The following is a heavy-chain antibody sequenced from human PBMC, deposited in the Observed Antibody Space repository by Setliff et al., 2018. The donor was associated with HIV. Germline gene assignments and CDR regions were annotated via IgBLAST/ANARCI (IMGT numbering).Heavy chain of an antibody. V-gene: IGHV3-48*02. CDR2: IGSSNRGI. Sequence: PGGSLRLSCAASGFNFKTYGMTWVRQAPGKGLDWVAHIGSSNRGIHYTASVQGRFTVSRDNANNLLFLQMNNLRDEDTAVYYCVKGPVLTGHQLNYFNYGMDVWGQGTMVTVSS. J-gene: IGHJ6*02. D-gene: IGHD3-9*01. CDR3: VKGPVLTGHQLNYFNYGMDV. CDR1: GFNFKTYG.